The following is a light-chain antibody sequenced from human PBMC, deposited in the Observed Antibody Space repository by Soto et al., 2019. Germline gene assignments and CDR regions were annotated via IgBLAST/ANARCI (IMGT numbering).Light chain of an antibody. V-gene: IGKV3-20*01. Sequence: EIVLTQSPGSLSLSPGQRATLSCRASQSGDTTFFAWYQKKPGQAPRLLIYGSSKKATGIPDRFSGSGSGTDFAFIISRLEPEDFAVYYCQQYMSSVTFGQGTKVEIK. J-gene: IGKJ1*01. CDR3: QQYMSSVT. CDR1: QSGDTTF. CDR2: GSS.